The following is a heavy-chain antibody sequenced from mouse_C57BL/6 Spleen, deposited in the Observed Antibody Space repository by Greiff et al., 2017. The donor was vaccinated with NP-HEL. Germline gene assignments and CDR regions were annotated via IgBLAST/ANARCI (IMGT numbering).Heavy chain of an antibody. D-gene: IGHD1-1*01. Sequence: VQLQQPGAELVKPGASVKLSCKASGYTFTSYWMQWVKQRPGQGLEWIGEIDPSDSYTNYNQKFKGKATLTVDTSSSTAYMQLSSLTSEDSAVYYCARRRGANFDYWGQGTTLTVSS. CDR1: GYTFTSYW. J-gene: IGHJ2*01. V-gene: IGHV1-50*01. CDR3: ARRRGANFDY. CDR2: IDPSDSYT.